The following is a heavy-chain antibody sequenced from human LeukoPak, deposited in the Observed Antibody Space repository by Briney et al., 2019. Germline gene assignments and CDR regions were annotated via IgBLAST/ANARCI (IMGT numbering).Heavy chain of an antibody. V-gene: IGHV3-23*01. D-gene: IGHD3-10*01. CDR3: AKGPMDRGFDY. CDR1: GFTFSNYA. J-gene: IGHJ4*02. CDR2: ISGSGGNT. Sequence: GGSLRLSCAASGFTFSNYAMNWVRQAPGKGLEWVSAISGSGGNTYYSDSVKGRFTISRDNSKNTLYLQMNSLRAEDTAIYYCAKGPMDRGFDYWGQGTLVAVSS.